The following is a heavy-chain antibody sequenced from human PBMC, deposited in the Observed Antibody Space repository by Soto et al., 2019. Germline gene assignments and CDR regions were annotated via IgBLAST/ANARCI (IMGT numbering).Heavy chain of an antibody. J-gene: IGHJ4*02. Sequence: PRKTLSLTCAVYGGSFSGYYWSWIRQSPGKGLEWIGEINHNGNINYNPSLKSRLTISVDMSKNQFSLKLRSVTAADTAMYYFEREGYLGGRYYDWSQGTLDPVSS. V-gene: IGHV4-34*01. D-gene: IGHD3-10*01. CDR2: INHNGNI. CDR3: EREGYLGGRYYD. CDR1: GGSFSGYY.